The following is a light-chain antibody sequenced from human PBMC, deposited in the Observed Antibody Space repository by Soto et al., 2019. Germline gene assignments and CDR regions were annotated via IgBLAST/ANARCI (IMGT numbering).Light chain of an antibody. Sequence: DIQMTKSPSSLSASVGDIVSVTCRASQSISSYLNWYQQRPGKPPHXXIYAASSLQSGVPSRFSGSGSGTDFTLTISSLQPEDFASYYCQQSYTTPWTFGQGTKVDI. CDR2: AAS. V-gene: IGKV1-39*01. CDR1: QSISSY. J-gene: IGKJ1*01. CDR3: QQSYTTPWT.